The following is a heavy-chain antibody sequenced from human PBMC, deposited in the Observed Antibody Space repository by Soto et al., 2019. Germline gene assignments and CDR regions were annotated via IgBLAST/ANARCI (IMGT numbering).Heavy chain of an antibody. CDR2: IYYSGGA. CDR1: GVSIHNSHSF. V-gene: IGHV4-39*01. J-gene: IGHJ5*01. D-gene: IGHD2-15*01. Sequence: KASETRSLTCAVSGVSIHNSHSFWGWIRQPPGKGLEFIGSIYYSGGANYNPSLKSRVTISLDTSKNQFSLTVNSVTAADTAIYYCGRVVEGATRHTDFDSWGQGTLVTVSS. CDR3: GRVVEGATRHTDFDS.